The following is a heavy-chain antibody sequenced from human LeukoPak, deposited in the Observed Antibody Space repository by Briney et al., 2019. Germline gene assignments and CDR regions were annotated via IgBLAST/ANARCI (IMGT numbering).Heavy chain of an antibody. D-gene: IGHD3-10*01. CDR2: IYKSAIT. V-gene: IGHV3-53*01. CDR1: GFTVSSNY. J-gene: IGHJ6*03. Sequence: GGSLRLSCAASGFTVSSNYMTWVRQAPGKGLEWVSVIYKSAITYYADTVRGRFTISRDNSKNTLYLQMNSLRAEDTAVYYCARSLRVRGVPDYMDVWGKGTTVTISS. CDR3: ARSLRVRGVPDYMDV.